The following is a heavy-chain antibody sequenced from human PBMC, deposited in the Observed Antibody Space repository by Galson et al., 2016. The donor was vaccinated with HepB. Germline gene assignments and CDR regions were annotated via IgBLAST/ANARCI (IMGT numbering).Heavy chain of an antibody. J-gene: IGHJ6*02. CDR1: GYYFSTYW. CDR2: VYPDDSDT. CDR3: ARHRWYCSSTKGQANDHYGMDV. Sequence: QSGAEVKKVGESLKISCQGSGYYFSTYWIAWVRLMPGKGLEWMGIVYPDDSDTIYSPSFQGQVTMSVDRSITTAYLQWSSLKASDTAIYYCARHRWYCSSTKGQANDHYGMDVWGQGTTVTVSS. D-gene: IGHD2-2*01. V-gene: IGHV5-51*01.